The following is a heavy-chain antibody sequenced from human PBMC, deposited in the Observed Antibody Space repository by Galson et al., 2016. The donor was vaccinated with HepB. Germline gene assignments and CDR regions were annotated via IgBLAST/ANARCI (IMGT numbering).Heavy chain of an antibody. Sequence: SLRLSCAASGFSFSTFGMHWVRQAPGKGLEWVTIISNDGRYKSYADSVRGRFIISRDSSRNTLCLQMNSLRPEDTAVYYCARGMYSSSWELDYWGQGTLVTVSS. J-gene: IGHJ4*02. D-gene: IGHD6-13*01. CDR1: GFSFSTFG. CDR2: ISNDGRYK. V-gene: IGHV3-30*03. CDR3: ARGMYSSSWELDY.